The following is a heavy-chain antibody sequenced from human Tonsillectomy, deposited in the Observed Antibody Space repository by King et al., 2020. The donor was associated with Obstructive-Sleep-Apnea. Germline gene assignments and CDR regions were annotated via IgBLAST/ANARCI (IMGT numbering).Heavy chain of an antibody. J-gene: IGHJ6*02. CDR2: IVVGSGNT. CDR3: AAPDLLEDYYYGMDV. CDR1: GFTFTRSA. V-gene: IGHV1-58*01. Sequence: QLVQSGPEVKKPGTSVKVSCKASGFTFTRSAVQWVRQARGQRLEWIGWIVVGSGNTNYAQTFQERVTITRDMSTSTAYMELSSLRSEDTAVYYCAAPDLLEDYYYGMDVWGQGTTVIVS.